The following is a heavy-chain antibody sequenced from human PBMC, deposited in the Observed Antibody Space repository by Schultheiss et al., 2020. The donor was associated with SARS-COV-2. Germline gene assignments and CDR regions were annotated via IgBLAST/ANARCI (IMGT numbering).Heavy chain of an antibody. J-gene: IGHJ6*03. CDR3: ARGDSSSSPLYYYYMDV. D-gene: IGHD6-6*01. CDR2: ISAYNGNT. CDR1: GYTFTGYY. Sequence: ASVKVSCKASGYTFTGYYMRWVRQAPGQGLEWMGWISAYNGNTNYAQKLQGRVTMTRDTSTSTVYMELSSLRSEDTDVYYCARGDSSSSPLYYYYMDVWGKGTTVTVSS. V-gene: IGHV1-18*04.